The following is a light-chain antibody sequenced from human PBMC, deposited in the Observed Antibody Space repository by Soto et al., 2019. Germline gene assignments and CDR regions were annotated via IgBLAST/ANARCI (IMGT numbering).Light chain of an antibody. V-gene: IGLV1-40*01. CDR1: SSNIGAHYD. CDR2: GNS. J-gene: IGLJ1*01. CDR3: QSYDNSLSVYV. Sequence: QSVLTQPPSVSGAPGQGVTISCTGSSSNIGAHYDVHWYQQLPGTAPKLLIYGNSNRPSGVPDRFSGSKSGTSASLAITGLQAEDEADYYCQSYDNSLSVYVFGTGTKVTVL.